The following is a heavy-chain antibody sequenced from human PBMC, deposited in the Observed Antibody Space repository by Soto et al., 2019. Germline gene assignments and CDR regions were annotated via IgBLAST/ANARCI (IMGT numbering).Heavy chain of an antibody. D-gene: IGHD3-10*01. Sequence: GGSLRLSCAASGFTFSSYGMHWVRQAPGKGLEWVAVISYDGSNKYYADSVKGRFTISRDNSKNTLYLQMNSLRAEDTAVYYCAKVFTMVRGVIIKDHYYYYGMDVWGQGTTVTVSS. CDR3: AKVFTMVRGVIIKDHYYYYGMDV. CDR1: GFTFSSYG. J-gene: IGHJ6*02. V-gene: IGHV3-30*18. CDR2: ISYDGSNK.